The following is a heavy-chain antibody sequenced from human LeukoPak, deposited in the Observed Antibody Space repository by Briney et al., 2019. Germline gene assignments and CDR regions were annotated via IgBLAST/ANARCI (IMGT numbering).Heavy chain of an antibody. V-gene: IGHV3-30*04. Sequence: GGSLRLSCAASGFTFSSYAMHWVRQAPGKGLEWVAVISYDGSNKYYADSVKGRFTISRDNSKNTLYLQMNSLRAEDTAVYYCARELITGGYYYGMDVWGQGTTVTVS. CDR2: ISYDGSNK. CDR1: GFTFSSYA. J-gene: IGHJ6*02. CDR3: ARELITGGYYYGMDV. D-gene: IGHD3-16*01.